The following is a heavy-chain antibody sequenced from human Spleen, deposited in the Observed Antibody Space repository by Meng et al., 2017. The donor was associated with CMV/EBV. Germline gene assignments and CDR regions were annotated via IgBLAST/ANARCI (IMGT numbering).Heavy chain of an antibody. Sequence: QVQLQQWCAGLLKPSETLSLTCAFYGGSFSSGDYYWSWIRQPPGKGLEWIGYIYYSGSTYYNPSLKSRVTISVDTSKNQFSLKLSSVTAADTAVYYCARSPYCGGDCRLFDLWGRGTLVTVSS. CDR3: ARSPYCGGDCRLFDL. CDR2: IYYSGST. CDR1: GGSFSSGDYY. V-gene: IGHV4-30-4*08. D-gene: IGHD2-21*02. J-gene: IGHJ2*01.